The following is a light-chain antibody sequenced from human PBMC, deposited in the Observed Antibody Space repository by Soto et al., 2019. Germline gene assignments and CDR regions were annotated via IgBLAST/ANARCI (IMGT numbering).Light chain of an antibody. J-gene: IGKJ1*01. V-gene: IGKV3-20*01. CDR2: GAS. CDR1: QSISSNY. CDR3: QQYNTFAWT. Sequence: EIVLTQSPGTLSLSPGERATLSCRASQSISSNYLAWYQQKPGQAPRLLIYGASNRATGIPNRFSGSGSGTDFTLTISSLQPADFATYYCQQYNTFAWTFGQGTKVDIK.